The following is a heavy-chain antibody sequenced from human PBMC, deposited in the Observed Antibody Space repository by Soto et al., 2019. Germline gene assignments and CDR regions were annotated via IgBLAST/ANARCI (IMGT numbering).Heavy chain of an antibody. CDR2: ISGSGGST. CDR1: GFTFSSYA. J-gene: IGHJ6*03. D-gene: IGHD2-2*01. Sequence: GGSLRLSCAASGFTFSSYAMSWVRQAPGKGLEWVSAISGSGGSTYYADSVKGRFTISRDNSKNSLYLQMNSLRAEDTAVYYCASLVADIVVVPAALENYYYYYMDVWGKGTTVTVSS. V-gene: IGHV3-23*01. CDR3: ASLVADIVVVPAALENYYYYYMDV.